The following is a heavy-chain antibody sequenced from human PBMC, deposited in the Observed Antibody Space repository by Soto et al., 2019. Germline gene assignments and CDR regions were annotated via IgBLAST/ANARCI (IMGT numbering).Heavy chain of an antibody. CDR2: VSGSGTA. J-gene: IGHJ4*02. V-gene: IGHV4-59*12. CDR1: GASLNTFY. Sequence: SETLSLTSTVSGASLNTFYWSWLRPPPGKGLEWIGYVSGSGTATYNPTLQSRVTISVDTSKNQFSVNLISVTAADTALYYCARVNSYDSSWSHDYWGQGALVTVSS. CDR3: ARVNSYDSSWSHDY. D-gene: IGHD6-13*01.